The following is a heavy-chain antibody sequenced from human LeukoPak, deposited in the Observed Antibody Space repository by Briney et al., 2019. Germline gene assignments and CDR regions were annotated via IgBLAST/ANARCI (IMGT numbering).Heavy chain of an antibody. V-gene: IGHV3-7*01. J-gene: IGHJ5*02. D-gene: IGHD6-13*01. CDR1: GFTFSNYG. CDR3: ARAAAVSGAFRDNWFDP. Sequence: GGSLRLSCAASGFTFSNYGMHWVRQAPGKGLEWVANIKQDGSEKYYVDSVKGRFTISRDNAKNSLYLQMNSLRAEDTAVYYCARAAAVSGAFRDNWFDPWGQGTLVAVSS. CDR2: IKQDGSEK.